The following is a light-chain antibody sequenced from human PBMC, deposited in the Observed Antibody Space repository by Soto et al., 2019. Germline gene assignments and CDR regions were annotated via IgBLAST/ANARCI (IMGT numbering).Light chain of an antibody. CDR1: SSDVGGYNY. V-gene: IGLV2-14*01. CDR3: SSYTSSSTLV. J-gene: IGLJ1*01. Sequence: TQPASVPSSPGKWIHISGTGASSDVGGYNYVSWYQQHPGKAPKLMMYEVSNRPSGVSNPFSGSKSANTASLTISGLQAEDEADDYCSSYTSSSTLVFGTGTKVTVL. CDR2: EVS.